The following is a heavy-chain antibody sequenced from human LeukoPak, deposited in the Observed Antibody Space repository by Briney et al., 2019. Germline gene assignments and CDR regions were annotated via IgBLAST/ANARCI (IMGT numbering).Heavy chain of an antibody. V-gene: IGHV3-30-3*01. CDR1: GFTFSSYA. CDR2: ISYDGSNK. D-gene: IGHD3-10*01. J-gene: IGHJ4*02. CDR3: ARSPMVRGVPGY. Sequence: GGSLRLSCAASGFTFSSYAMHWVRQAPGKGLEWVAVISYDGSNKYYADSVKGRFTISRDNSKNTLYLQMNSLRAEDTAVYYCARSPMVRGVPGYWGQGTLVTVSS.